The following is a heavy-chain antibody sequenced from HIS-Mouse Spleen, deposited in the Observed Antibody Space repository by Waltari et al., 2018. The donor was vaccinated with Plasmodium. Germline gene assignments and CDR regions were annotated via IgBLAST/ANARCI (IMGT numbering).Heavy chain of an antibody. J-gene: IGHJ2*01. CDR2: ISSSSYI. CDR3: AREDILTGYYNDYWYFDL. CDR1: GFTFSYYR. Sequence: EVQLVESGGGLVKPGGSLRLSCAASGFTFSYYRMNWVRQAPGKGLEWVSSISSSSYIYYADSVKGRFTISRDNAKNSLYLQMNSLRAEDTAVYYCAREDILTGYYNDYWYFDLWGRGSLVTVSS. V-gene: IGHV3-21*01. D-gene: IGHD3-9*01.